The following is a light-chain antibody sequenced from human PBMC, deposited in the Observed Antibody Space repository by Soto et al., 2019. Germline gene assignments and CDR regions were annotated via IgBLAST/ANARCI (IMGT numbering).Light chain of an antibody. CDR3: SSYTTSNTLGV. Sequence: SALTQPASVSGSPGQSITIPCTGTNSDVGGYDFVSWYQHHPGKTPKLLLFEVSNRPSGVSTRFSGSKSGNTASLTISGLQPEDEADYYCSSYTTSNTLGVFGGGTQLTVL. CDR2: EVS. J-gene: IGLJ3*02. V-gene: IGLV2-14*01. CDR1: NSDVGGYDF.